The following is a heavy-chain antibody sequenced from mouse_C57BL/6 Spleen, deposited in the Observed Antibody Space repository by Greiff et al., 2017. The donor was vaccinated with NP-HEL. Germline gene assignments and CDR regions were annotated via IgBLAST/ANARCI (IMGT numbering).Heavy chain of an antibody. CDR2: ISYSGST. D-gene: IGHD1-2*01. CDR3: ARTARIKY. Sequence: EVQLQQSGPGLVKPSQSLSLTCTVTGYSITSGYGWNWIRQFPGNKLEWMGYISYSGSTNYNPSLKSRISITLDTSKNQFFLQLNSVTTEDTATYYCARTARIKYWGQGTTLTVSS. V-gene: IGHV3-2*02. CDR1: GYSITSGYG. J-gene: IGHJ2*01.